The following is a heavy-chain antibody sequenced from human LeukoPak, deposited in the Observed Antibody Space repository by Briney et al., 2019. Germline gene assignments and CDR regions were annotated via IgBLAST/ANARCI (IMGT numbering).Heavy chain of an antibody. Sequence: ASVKVSCKASGYTFTNYGISWVRQAPGQGLEWMGWISANNGNRNYALKLQDRVSMTTDTSTSTAYMELRSLRSDDTAVYYCARADSGGYCTNGVCPDDAFDIWGQGTMVTVSS. J-gene: IGHJ3*02. D-gene: IGHD2-8*01. CDR3: ARADSGGYCTNGVCPDDAFDI. CDR1: GYTFTNYG. V-gene: IGHV1-18*01. CDR2: ISANNGNR.